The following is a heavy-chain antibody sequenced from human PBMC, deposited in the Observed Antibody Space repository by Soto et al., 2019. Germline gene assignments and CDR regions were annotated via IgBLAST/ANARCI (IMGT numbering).Heavy chain of an antibody. J-gene: IGHJ4*02. CDR3: AKDIPPQPILISQIAY. CDR2: ISWNSGSI. CDR1: GFTFDDYA. Sequence: EVQLVESGGGLVQPGRSLRLSCAASGFTFDDYAMHWVRQAPGKGLEWVSGISWNSGSIGYADSVKGGFTISRDNAKNSLYLKINSLRAEDTTWYYCAKDIPPQPILISQIAYWAQGPLFPVSS. V-gene: IGHV3-9*01. D-gene: IGHD3-22*01.